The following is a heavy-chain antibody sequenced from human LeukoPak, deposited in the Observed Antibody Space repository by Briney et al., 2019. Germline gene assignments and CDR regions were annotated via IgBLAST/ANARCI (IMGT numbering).Heavy chain of an antibody. CDR2: ISGGGGST. D-gene: IGHD6-13*01. Sequence: GGSLRLSCAVSGFTFIRYAMTWVRQAPGKGLEWVSSISGGGGSTYYAASVKGRFTISTDNSKDTLYLQMNSLGAEDTAVYYCAKGGQEIDSGSRYLFFDLWGRGTLVTVSS. V-gene: IGHV3-23*01. J-gene: IGHJ2*01. CDR1: GFTFIRYA. CDR3: AKGGQEIDSGSRYLFFDL.